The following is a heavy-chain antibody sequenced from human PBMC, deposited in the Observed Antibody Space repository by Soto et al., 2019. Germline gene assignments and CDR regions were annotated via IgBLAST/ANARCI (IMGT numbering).Heavy chain of an antibody. CDR3: ARDYGSGYYAAYYDY. CDR2: INPSGGST. D-gene: IGHD3-22*01. Sequence: QVQLVQSGAEVRKPGASVKVSCRTSGYTVTDYYIHCVRQATGQGLEWMGLINPSGGSTDYTEKFLDRVTMTRDTSTSSVYMELSSLSSEDTDVFYCARDYGSGYYAAYYDYWGQGTLVTGSS. J-gene: IGHJ4*02. V-gene: IGHV1-46*01. CDR1: GYTVTDYY.